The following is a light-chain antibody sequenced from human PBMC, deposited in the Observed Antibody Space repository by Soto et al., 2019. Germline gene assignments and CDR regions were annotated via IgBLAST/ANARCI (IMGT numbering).Light chain of an antibody. CDR2: PPS. Sequence: DIELTQSPSSLAASLGDRVTITCRASQRINTYMNWYQHKPGKAPNLLIFPPSTLQSGVPSSFSGSGSGTDFNLTISSLQHDDFATYYCQHYKMYSPWTFGQGTKVDIK. CDR1: QRINTY. CDR3: QHYKMYSPWT. J-gene: IGKJ1*01. V-gene: IGKV1-5*01.